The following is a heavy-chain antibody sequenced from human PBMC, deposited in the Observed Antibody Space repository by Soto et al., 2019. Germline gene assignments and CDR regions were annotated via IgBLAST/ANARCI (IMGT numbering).Heavy chain of an antibody. V-gene: IGHV1-69*06. CDR1: GGTFSSYA. Sequence: GASVKVSCKASGGTFSSYAISWVRQAPGQGLEWMGGIIPIFGTANYAQKFQGRVTITADKSTSTAYMELSSLRSEDTAVYYCARDPKPHDRITGTTRWFDPWGQGTLVTVST. CDR2: IIPIFGTA. J-gene: IGHJ5*02. CDR3: ARDPKPHDRITGTTRWFDP. D-gene: IGHD1-7*01.